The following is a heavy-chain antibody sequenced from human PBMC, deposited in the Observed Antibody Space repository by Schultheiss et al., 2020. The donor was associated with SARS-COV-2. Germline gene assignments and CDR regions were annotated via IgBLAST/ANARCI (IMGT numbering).Heavy chain of an antibody. V-gene: IGHV3-21*01. CDR3: ARDGSPAEYGAY. Sequence: GGSLRLSCAASGFTFSNYAMTWVRQAPGKGLEWVSAISSSGTYIYYADSLRGRFTISRDNAKNSLYLQMNSLRPDDTAVYYCARDGSPAEYGAYWGQGILVTVSS. CDR2: ISSSGTYI. D-gene: IGHD1-26*01. CDR1: GFTFSNYA. J-gene: IGHJ4*02.